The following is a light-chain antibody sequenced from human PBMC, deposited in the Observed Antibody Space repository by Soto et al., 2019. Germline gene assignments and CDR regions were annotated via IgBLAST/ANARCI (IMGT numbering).Light chain of an antibody. J-gene: IGKJ1*01. CDR3: QQYGISLT. V-gene: IGKV3-20*01. Sequence: EIVLTQSPGTLSLSPGERATLSCRASESVSSIYLAWYQQKPGQAPRLLIYGASSRATGIPDRFSGSGSGTDFTLTISRLEPEDFAVYYCQQYGISLTFGQGTKVEI. CDR2: GAS. CDR1: ESVSSIY.